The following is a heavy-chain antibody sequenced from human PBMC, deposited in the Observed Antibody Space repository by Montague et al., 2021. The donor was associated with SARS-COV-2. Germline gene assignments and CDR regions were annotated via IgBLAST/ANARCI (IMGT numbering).Heavy chain of an antibody. D-gene: IGHD6-6*01. CDR3: ARSRANVPSRPGFDY. V-gene: IGHV4-61*01. CDR1: GASVASGNCY. Sequence: SETLSLTCTVSGASVASGNCYWSWIRQPPGKGLEWIGYMYYTGHTNYXPSLESRVTMPVDPSKNQSSLTLTSVTAADTAVYYCARSRANVPSRPGFDYWGQGALVAVSS. J-gene: IGHJ4*02. CDR2: MYYTGHT.